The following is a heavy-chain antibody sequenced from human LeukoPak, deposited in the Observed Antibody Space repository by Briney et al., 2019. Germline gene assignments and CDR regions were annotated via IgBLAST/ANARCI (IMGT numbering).Heavy chain of an antibody. Sequence: SETLSLTCAVYGGSFSGYYWTWIRQPPGNGLEWIGEINHSGSTNYNPSLKSRVTMSVDTSKNQFSLKLSSVTAADTAVYYCARSRGAARLLDYWGQGTLVTVSS. V-gene: IGHV4-34*01. CDR2: INHSGST. CDR1: GGSFSGYY. J-gene: IGHJ4*02. D-gene: IGHD6-13*01. CDR3: ARSRGAARLLDY.